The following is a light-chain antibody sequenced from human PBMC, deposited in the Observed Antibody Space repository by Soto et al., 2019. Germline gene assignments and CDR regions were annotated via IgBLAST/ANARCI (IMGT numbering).Light chain of an antibody. J-gene: IGLJ3*02. V-gene: IGLV2-14*01. Sequence: QSALTQPASVSGSPGQSITISCTGTSSDIGGYNYVSWYQQHPGKAPKLMIYEVSNRPSGLSNRFSGSKSGNTASLTISGLQAEDEADYYCSSYTSSSTPNWVFGGGTKLTVL. CDR2: EVS. CDR1: SSDIGGYNY. CDR3: SSYTSSSTPNWV.